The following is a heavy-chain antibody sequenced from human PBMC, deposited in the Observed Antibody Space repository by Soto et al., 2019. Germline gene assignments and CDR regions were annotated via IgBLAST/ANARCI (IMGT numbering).Heavy chain of an antibody. D-gene: IGHD3-16*01. Sequence: PGGSLGLSCAASGFTFSSYWMHWVRQAPGKGLVWVSRINSDGSSTSYADSVKGRFTISRDNAKNSLYLQMNSLRAEDTAVYYCARDGANALYYYYGMDVWGQGTTVTVSS. CDR2: INSDGSST. CDR1: GFTFSSYW. CDR3: ARDGANALYYYYGMDV. V-gene: IGHV3-74*01. J-gene: IGHJ6*02.